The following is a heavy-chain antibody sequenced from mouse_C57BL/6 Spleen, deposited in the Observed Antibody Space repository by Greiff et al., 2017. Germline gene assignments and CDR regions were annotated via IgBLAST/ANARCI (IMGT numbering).Heavy chain of an antibody. Sequence: QVQLQQSGPELVKPGASVKISCKASGYAFSSSWMNWVKQRPGKGLEWIGRIYPGDGDTNYNGKFKGKATLTADKSSSTAYMQLSSLASEDSAVYFCARYWKGDGSSYGGFAYWGQGTLVTVSA. V-gene: IGHV1-82*01. CDR2: IYPGDGDT. CDR3: ARYWKGDGSSYGGFAY. J-gene: IGHJ3*01. D-gene: IGHD1-1*01. CDR1: GYAFSSSW.